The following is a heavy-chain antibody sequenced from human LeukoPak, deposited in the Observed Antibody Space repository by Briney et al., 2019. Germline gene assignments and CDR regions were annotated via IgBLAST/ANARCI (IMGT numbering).Heavy chain of an antibody. CDR1: GFTFSSYD. CDR2: IWYDGSSK. CDR3: ARDHRPEIQYYYMDV. J-gene: IGHJ6*03. V-gene: IGHV3-30*02. Sequence: PARSLRLSCAASGFTFSSYDFHRVRQAPGKGLEGVAFIWYDGSSKSYADSVKGRFTISRDNSKNTLYLQMNSLRPEDTAVYYCARDHRPEIQYYYMDVWGKGTTVAVSS. D-gene: IGHD1-14*01.